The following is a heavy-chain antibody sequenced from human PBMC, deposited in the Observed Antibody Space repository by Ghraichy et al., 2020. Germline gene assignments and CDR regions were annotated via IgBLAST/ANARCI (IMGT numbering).Heavy chain of an antibody. CDR1: GFSLSTSGVG. CDR2: IYWNDDK. D-gene: IGHD2-2*01. V-gene: IGHV2-5*01. Sequence: SGPTLVKPTQTLTLTCTFSGFSLSTSGVGVGWIHQPPGKALEWLALIYWNDDKRYSPSLKSRLTITKDTSKNQVVLTMTNMDPVDTATYYCAHRPSVPAAYYFDYWGQGTLVTVSS. CDR3: AHRPSVPAAYYFDY. J-gene: IGHJ4*02.